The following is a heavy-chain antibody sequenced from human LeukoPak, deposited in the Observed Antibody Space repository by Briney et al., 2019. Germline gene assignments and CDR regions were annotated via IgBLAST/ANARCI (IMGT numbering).Heavy chain of an antibody. CDR2: ISGSGGST. Sequence: PGGSLRLSCAASGFTFSSYAMSWVRQAPGKGLEWVSAISGSGGSTYYADSVKGRFTISRDNSKNTLYLQMNSLRAEDTAVYYCARTLVNCSGGSCYTDAFDIWGQGTMVTVSS. V-gene: IGHV3-23*01. CDR3: ARTLVNCSGGSCYTDAFDI. D-gene: IGHD2-15*01. J-gene: IGHJ3*02. CDR1: GFTFSSYA.